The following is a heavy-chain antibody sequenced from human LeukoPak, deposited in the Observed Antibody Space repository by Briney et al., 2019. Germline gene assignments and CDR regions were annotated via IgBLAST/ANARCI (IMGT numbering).Heavy chain of an antibody. D-gene: IGHD4-11*01. CDR3: AKPSTVTDPGVFDY. Sequence: GGSLRLSCAASGFTFSSYWMTWVRQAPGKGLEWVAFIRYDGSNKYYADSVKGRFTISRDNSKNTLYLQMNSLRAEDTAVYYCAKPSTVTDPGVFDYWGQGTLVTVSS. CDR2: IRYDGSNK. CDR1: GFTFSSYW. V-gene: IGHV3-30*02. J-gene: IGHJ4*02.